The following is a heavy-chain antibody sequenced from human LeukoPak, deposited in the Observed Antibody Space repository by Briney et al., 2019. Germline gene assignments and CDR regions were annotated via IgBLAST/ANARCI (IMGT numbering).Heavy chain of an antibody. Sequence: SVKVSCKASGGTFSSYAISWVRQAPGQGLEWMGGIIPIFGTANYAQKFQGRVTITTDESTSTAYMELSSLRSEDTAVYYCARASYDFWSGLGGIAFDIWGQGTMVTVSS. D-gene: IGHD3-3*01. V-gene: IGHV1-69*05. CDR2: IIPIFGTA. CDR1: GGTFSSYA. CDR3: ARASYDFWSGLGGIAFDI. J-gene: IGHJ3*02.